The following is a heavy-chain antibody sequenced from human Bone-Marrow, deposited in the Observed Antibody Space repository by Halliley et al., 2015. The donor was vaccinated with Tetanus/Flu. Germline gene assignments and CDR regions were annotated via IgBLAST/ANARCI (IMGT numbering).Heavy chain of an antibody. V-gene: IGHV3-23*01. CDR3: ARGPYCSSVNCYPEGEFDS. CDR1: GFKFSGFA. D-gene: IGHD2-21*01. Sequence: SLRLSCVVSGFKFSGFAMTWVRQGPGKGLEWVSAISGDGVTKYHADSVKGRFTISRDNSKNTLFLQMASLRVEDTATYFCARGPYCSSVNCYPEGEFDSWGHGTLVTVSS. CDR2: ISGDGVTK. J-gene: IGHJ4*01.